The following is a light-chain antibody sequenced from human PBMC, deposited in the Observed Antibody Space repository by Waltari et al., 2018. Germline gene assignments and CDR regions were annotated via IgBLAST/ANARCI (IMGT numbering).Light chain of an antibody. CDR3: QQLNSYRT. Sequence: DIQLTQSPSFLSASVGDRVTITCRASQDIGSHLAWYQQRSGQAPKLLFYSASTSQSGVPSRVSGSGSGTEFTLSISSLQPEDFATYYCQQLNSYRTFGQGTKVE. V-gene: IGKV1-9*01. J-gene: IGKJ1*01. CDR1: QDIGSH. CDR2: SAS.